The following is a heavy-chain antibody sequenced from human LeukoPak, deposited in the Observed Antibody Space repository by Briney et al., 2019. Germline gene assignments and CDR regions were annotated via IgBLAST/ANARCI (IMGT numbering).Heavy chain of an antibody. CDR2: INHSGST. V-gene: IGHV4-34*01. CDR3: ARLRWLAD. Sequence: SETLSLTCAVYGGSFSGYYWSWIRQPPGKGLEWIGEINHSGSTNYNPSLKSRVTISVDTSKNQFSLKLSSVTAADTAVYYCARLRWLADWGQGTLVTVSS. J-gene: IGHJ4*02. D-gene: IGHD6-19*01. CDR1: GGSFSGYY.